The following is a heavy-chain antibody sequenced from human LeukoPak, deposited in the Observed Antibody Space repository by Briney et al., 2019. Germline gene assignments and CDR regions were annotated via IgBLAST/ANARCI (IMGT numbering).Heavy chain of an antibody. CDR2: ISYDGSNK. V-gene: IGHV3-30*04. CDR1: GFTFSSYA. Sequence: GGSLRLSCAASGFTFSSYAMHWVRQAPGKGLEWVAVISYDGSNKYYADSVKGRFTISRDNSKNTLYLQMNSLRAEDTAVYYCARDGGYCSGGSCYFFSYWGQGTLATVSS. D-gene: IGHD2-15*01. CDR3: ARDGGYCSGGSCYFFSY. J-gene: IGHJ4*02.